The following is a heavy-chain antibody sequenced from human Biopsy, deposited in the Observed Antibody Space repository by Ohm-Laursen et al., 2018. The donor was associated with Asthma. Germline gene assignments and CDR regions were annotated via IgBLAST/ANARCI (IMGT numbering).Heavy chain of an antibody. D-gene: IGHD2-2*01. CDR1: GGTFSRYA. Sequence: SVKVSCKASGGTFSRYAISWVRQAPGQGLEWMGGLIPVLGTPDHAQMFEGRVTITADESTSTAYMELSSLSSEDTALYYCARGPEYVRSSGALDYWGQGTLVTVSS. V-gene: IGHV1-69*13. CDR2: LIPVLGTP. CDR3: ARGPEYVRSSGALDY. J-gene: IGHJ4*02.